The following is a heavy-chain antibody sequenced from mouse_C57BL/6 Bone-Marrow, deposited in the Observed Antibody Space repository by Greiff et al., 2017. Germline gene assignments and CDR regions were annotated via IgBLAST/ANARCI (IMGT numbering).Heavy chain of an antibody. Sequence: QVQLQQPGAELVMPGASVKLSCKASGYTFTSYWMHWVKQRPGQGLEWIGEIDPSDSYTNYNQKFKGKSTLTVDKSSSTAYMQLSSLTSEDSAVYDCARAAVLWYFDVWGTGTTVTVSS. V-gene: IGHV1-69*01. CDR3: ARAAVLWYFDV. D-gene: IGHD1-1*01. CDR1: GYTFTSYW. J-gene: IGHJ1*03. CDR2: IDPSDSYT.